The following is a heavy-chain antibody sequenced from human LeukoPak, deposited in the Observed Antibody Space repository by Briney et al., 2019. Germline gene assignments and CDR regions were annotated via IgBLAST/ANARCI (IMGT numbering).Heavy chain of an antibody. D-gene: IGHD2-15*01. J-gene: IGHJ4*02. Sequence: GASVKVSCKVSGYTLTELSMHWVRQAPGKGLEWMGGFDPEDGETIYAQKFQGRVTMTEDTSTDTAHMELSSLRSEDTAVYYCATAPPGYCSGGSCYFDYWGQGTLVTVSS. CDR3: ATAPPGYCSGGSCYFDY. V-gene: IGHV1-24*01. CDR1: GYTLTELS. CDR2: FDPEDGET.